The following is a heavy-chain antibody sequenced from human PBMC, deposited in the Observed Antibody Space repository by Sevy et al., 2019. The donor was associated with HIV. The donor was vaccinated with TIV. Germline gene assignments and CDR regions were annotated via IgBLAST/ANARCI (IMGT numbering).Heavy chain of an antibody. CDR1: GYTFTNYA. J-gene: IGHJ4*02. Sequence: ASVKVSCETSGYTFTNYAISWVRQAPGQGLEWMGWISTYSGDTNYPQNLQGRVTMTTDSSTSTAYMDLRSLRSDDTALYYCVRDKRESSSGSGRYPFDYWGLGTLVTVSS. CDR2: ISTYSGDT. D-gene: IGHD3-10*01. CDR3: VRDKRESSSGSGRYPFDY. V-gene: IGHV1-18*01.